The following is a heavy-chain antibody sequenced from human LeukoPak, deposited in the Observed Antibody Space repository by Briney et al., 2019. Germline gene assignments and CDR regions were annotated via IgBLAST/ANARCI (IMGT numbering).Heavy chain of an antibody. CDR1: GFTASSNY. CDR3: ARDRLLEDRDYHYYYYMDV. J-gene: IGHJ6*03. Sequence: HAGGSLRLSCAASGFTASSNYMSWVRQAPGKGLEWVSVIYSGGSTYYADSVKGRFTISRDNAKNSLSLQMNSLRAEDTAVYYCARDRLLEDRDYHYYYYMDVWGIGTTVTVSS. CDR2: IYSGGST. D-gene: IGHD1-1*01. V-gene: IGHV3-66*01.